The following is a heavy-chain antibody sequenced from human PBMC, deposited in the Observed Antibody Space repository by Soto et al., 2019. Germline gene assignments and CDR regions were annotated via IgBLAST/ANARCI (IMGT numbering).Heavy chain of an antibody. D-gene: IGHD6-13*01. V-gene: IGHV4-59*01. J-gene: IGHJ4*02. CDR1: GGSISTYY. CDR2: IFYTGST. CDR3: ARGYSSSWHLTFNDY. Sequence: SETLSLTCTVSGGSISTYYWNWIRQPPGKGLEWIGYIFYTGSTNYNPSLESRVTISVDTSKNQFSLKLSSVTAADTAVYYCARGYSSSWHLTFNDYWGQGTLVTVSS.